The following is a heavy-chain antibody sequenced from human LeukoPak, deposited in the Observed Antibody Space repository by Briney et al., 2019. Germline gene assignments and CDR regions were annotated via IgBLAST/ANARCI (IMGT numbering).Heavy chain of an antibody. CDR1: GFTFSRHG. D-gene: IGHD3-3*01. CDR2: ISNDGSRK. J-gene: IGHJ4*02. Sequence: GGSLRLSCAASGFTFSRHGMHWVRQAPGKGLEWVAIISNDGSRKYYGHSVEGRFTISRDNSKNTLYLQMDSLRAEDTAVYYCARDRAWNYFDYWGQGTLVTVSS. V-gene: IGHV3-30*03. CDR3: ARDRAWNYFDY.